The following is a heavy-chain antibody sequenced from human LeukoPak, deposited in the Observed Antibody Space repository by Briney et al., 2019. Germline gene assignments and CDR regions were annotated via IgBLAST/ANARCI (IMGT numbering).Heavy chain of an antibody. V-gene: IGHV1-2*02. CDR3: ARDPEYSSSWSYFDY. Sequence: ASVKVSCKASGYTFTGYFMHWVRQAPGQGLEWMGWIDPNSGDSNYAQKFQGRVAMTRDTSTSTAYMELSRLRSDDTAVYYCARDPEYSSSWSYFDYWGQGTLVTVSS. J-gene: IGHJ4*02. CDR1: GYTFTGYF. D-gene: IGHD6-13*01. CDR2: IDPNSGDS.